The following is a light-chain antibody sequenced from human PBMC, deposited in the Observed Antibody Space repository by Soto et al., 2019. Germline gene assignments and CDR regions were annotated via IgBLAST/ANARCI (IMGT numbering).Light chain of an antibody. V-gene: IGKV1-33*01. CDR3: QQYDNLPPTWT. Sequence: DIQMTQSPSSCPALLETEATTTSQRVRDIATYLNWYQQKPGKAPNLLIYDASNLETGVPSRFSGGGSGTHFTFTISNLQPEDIATYYCQQYDNLPPTWTFGQGTKVDIK. CDR1: RDIATY. J-gene: IGKJ1*01. CDR2: DAS.